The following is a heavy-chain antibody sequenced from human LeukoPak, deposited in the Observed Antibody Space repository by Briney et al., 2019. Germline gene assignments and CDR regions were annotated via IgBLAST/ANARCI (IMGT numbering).Heavy chain of an antibody. V-gene: IGHV4-39*01. J-gene: IGHJ1*01. Sequence: SETLSLTCTVSGGSISSSSYYWGWIRQPPGKELEWIGSIYYTGSTYYHSSLKSRVTISVDTSKNQFSLKLRSVTAADTAVYYCARRIAVAGTGYFQHWGQGTLVTVSS. D-gene: IGHD6-19*01. CDR1: GGSISSSSYY. CDR3: ARRIAVAGTGYFQH. CDR2: IYYTGST.